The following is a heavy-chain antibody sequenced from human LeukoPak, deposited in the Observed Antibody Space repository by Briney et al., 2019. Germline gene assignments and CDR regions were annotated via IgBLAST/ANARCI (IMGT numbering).Heavy chain of an antibody. CDR2: ISGSGGST. Sequence: PGGSLRLSCAASGFTFSSYAMSWVRQAPGKGLEWVSAISGSGGSTYYADSVKGRFTISRDNSKNTLYLQMNSLRAEDTAVYYCAKDGEDYYYGSGSYSKGYWGQGTLVTVSS. D-gene: IGHD3-10*01. J-gene: IGHJ4*02. V-gene: IGHV3-23*01. CDR3: AKDGEDYYYGSGSYSKGY. CDR1: GFTFSSYA.